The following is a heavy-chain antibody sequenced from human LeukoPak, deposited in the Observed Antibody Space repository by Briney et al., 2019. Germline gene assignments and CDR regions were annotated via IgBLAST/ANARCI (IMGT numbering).Heavy chain of an antibody. V-gene: IGHV3-21*01. J-gene: IGHJ4*02. D-gene: IGHD1-26*01. CDR1: GFIFSSYW. Sequence: GGSLRLSCAASGFIFSSYWMHWVRQVPGKGLEWVSSISSSSSYIYYADSVKGRFTISRDNAKNSLYLQMNSLRAEDTAVYYCARVLGRSGSYFGYWAREPWSPSPQ. CDR2: ISSSSSYI. CDR3: ARVLGRSGSYFGY.